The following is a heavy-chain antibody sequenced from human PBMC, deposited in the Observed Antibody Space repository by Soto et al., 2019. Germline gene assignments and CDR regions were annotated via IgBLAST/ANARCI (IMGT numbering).Heavy chain of an antibody. Sequence: PSETLSLTCTVSGGSISSYYWSWIRQPAGKGLEWIGRIYTSGSTNYNPSLKSRVTMSVDTSKNQFSLKLSSVTAADTAVYYCASLSYYDSSGYRKYFQHWGQGTLVTV. V-gene: IGHV4-4*07. CDR1: GGSISSYY. D-gene: IGHD3-22*01. CDR3: ASLSYYDSSGYRKYFQH. CDR2: IYTSGST. J-gene: IGHJ1*01.